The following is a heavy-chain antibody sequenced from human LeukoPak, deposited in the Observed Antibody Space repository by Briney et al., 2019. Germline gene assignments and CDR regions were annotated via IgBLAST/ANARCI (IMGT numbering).Heavy chain of an antibody. CDR1: GYTFTGYY. V-gene: IGHV1-2*02. D-gene: IGHD3-9*01. CDR3: ARGDHDVMLAGYHTPSDLIEY. J-gene: IGHJ4*03. CDR2: INPNSGGT. Sequence: ASVKVSCKASGYTFTGYYVHWVRQAPGQGLEWMGWINPNSGGTNYAQKFQGRVTMTRDTSISTAYMELSSLRSDDTAVYDCARGDHDVMLAGYHTPSDLIEYWGQGTPVNGSS.